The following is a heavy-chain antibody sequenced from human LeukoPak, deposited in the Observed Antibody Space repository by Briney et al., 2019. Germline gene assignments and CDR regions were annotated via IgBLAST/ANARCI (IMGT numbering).Heavy chain of an antibody. V-gene: IGHV3-48*01. CDR1: GFTFSGYS. J-gene: IGHJ6*03. CDR3: ASLLFSDMTTAKYYYYYMDV. D-gene: IGHD3-10*02. Sequence: GGSLRLSCAASGFTFSGYSMNWVRQAPGKGLEWVSYISRSSSTIYYADSVKGRFTISRDNAKNSLYLQMNSLRAEDTAVYYCASLLFSDMTTAKYYYYYMDVWGKGTTVTVSS. CDR2: ISRSSSTI.